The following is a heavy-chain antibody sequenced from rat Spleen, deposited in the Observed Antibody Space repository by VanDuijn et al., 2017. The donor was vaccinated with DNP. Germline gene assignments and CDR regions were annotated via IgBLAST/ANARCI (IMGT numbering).Heavy chain of an antibody. D-gene: IGHD1-10*01. Sequence: EVQLVESGGGLVQPGRSLKLSCTVSGITFSDHNMAWVRQAPKKGLEWVATIIYDGSSTYYPDSVKGRFTISRDNAENTLYLQMDSLRSEDTATYYCAKDGTTTYNWFAYWGQGTLVTVSS. CDR3: AKDGTTTYNWFAY. CDR1: GITFSDHN. V-gene: IGHV5-7*01. CDR2: IIYDGSST. J-gene: IGHJ3*01.